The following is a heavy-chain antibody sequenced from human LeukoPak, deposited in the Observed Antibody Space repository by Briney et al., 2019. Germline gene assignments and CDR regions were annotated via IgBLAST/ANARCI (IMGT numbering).Heavy chain of an antibody. V-gene: IGHV3-11*04. CDR2: ISGTGLTR. Sequence: GGSLRLSCAASAFTFSDHYMTWLRQAPGRGLEWVSYISGTGLTRYYAESVKGRFTISRDNAENSLYLQMNSLRVEDTGVYYCARVYDTSGYKTPPPDYWGQGTLVTVSS. J-gene: IGHJ4*02. D-gene: IGHD3-22*01. CDR3: ARVYDTSGYKTPPPDY. CDR1: AFTFSDHY.